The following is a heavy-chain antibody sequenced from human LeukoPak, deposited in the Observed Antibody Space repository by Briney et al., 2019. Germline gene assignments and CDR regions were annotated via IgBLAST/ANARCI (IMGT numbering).Heavy chain of an antibody. D-gene: IGHD5-12*01. CDR2: IYHSGST. Sequence: SQTLSLTCAVSGGSISCGGYSWSWIRQPPGKGLEGIGYIYHSGSTYYNPSLKSRVTISVDRSKNQFSLKLRSVTAADTAVYYCAREVAREGWFDPWGQGTLVTVSS. V-gene: IGHV4-30-2*01. J-gene: IGHJ5*02. CDR1: GGSISCGGYS. CDR3: AREVAREGWFDP.